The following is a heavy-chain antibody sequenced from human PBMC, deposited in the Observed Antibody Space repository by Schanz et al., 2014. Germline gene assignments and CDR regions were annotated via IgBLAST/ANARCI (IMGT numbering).Heavy chain of an antibody. CDR2: SRNKGHSYTS. J-gene: IGHJ4*02. CDR1: GFTFISYD. CDR3: VRLDVHDY. D-gene: IGHD3-16*01. V-gene: IGHV3-72*01. Sequence: EVQLVESGGGLVQPGGSLRLSCVASGFTFISYDIHWVRQAPGKGLEWVGHSRNKGHSYTSEYAASVKGRFTISRDDSRNSLYLQMSSLKTEDTAVYYCVRLDVHDYWGQGTLVTVSS.